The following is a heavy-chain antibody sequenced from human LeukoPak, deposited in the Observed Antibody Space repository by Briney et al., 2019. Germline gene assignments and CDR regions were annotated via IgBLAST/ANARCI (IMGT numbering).Heavy chain of an antibody. D-gene: IGHD3-16*02. CDR2: ISGSGGST. J-gene: IGHJ4*02. CDR1: GFTFSSYA. Sequence: GGSLRLSCAASGFTFSSYAMSWVRQAPGKGLEWVSAISGSGGSTYYADSVKSRFTISRDNSKNTLYLQMNSLRAEDTAVYYCATARITFGGVIVSQYWGQGTLVTVSS. CDR3: ATARITFGGVIVSQY. V-gene: IGHV3-23*01.